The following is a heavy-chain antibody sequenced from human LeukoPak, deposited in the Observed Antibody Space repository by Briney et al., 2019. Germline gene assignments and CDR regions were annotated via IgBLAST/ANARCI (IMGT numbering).Heavy chain of an antibody. CDR1: GFTFSSYA. J-gene: IGHJ5*02. V-gene: IGHV3-23*01. CDR3: AKRGTGSSGPNWFDP. Sequence: PGGSLRLSCAASGFTFSSYAMSRVRQAPGKGLEWVSAISGSGGSTYYADSVKGRFTISRDNSKNTLYLQMNSLGAEDTALYYCAKRGTGSSGPNWFDPWGQGTLVTVSS. D-gene: IGHD6-6*01. CDR2: ISGSGGST.